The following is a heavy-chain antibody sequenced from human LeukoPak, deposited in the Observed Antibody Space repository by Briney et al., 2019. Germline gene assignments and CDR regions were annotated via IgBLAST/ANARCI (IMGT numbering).Heavy chain of an antibody. V-gene: IGHV4-39*07. Sequence: LETLSLTCTVSGGSISSSSYYWGWIRQPPGKGLEWIGSIYYSGSTYYNPSLKSRVTISVDTSKNQFSLKLSSVTAADTAVYYCARDAYYDILTGSARWFDPWGQGTLVTVSS. CDR2: IYYSGST. D-gene: IGHD3-9*01. CDR3: ARDAYYDILTGSARWFDP. CDR1: GGSISSSSYY. J-gene: IGHJ5*02.